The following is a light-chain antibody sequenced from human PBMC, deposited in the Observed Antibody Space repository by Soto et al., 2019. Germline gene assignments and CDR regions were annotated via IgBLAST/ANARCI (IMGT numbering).Light chain of an antibody. CDR3: SSYTASSLYV. J-gene: IGLJ1*01. V-gene: IGLV2-14*01. Sequence: QSALTQPASVSGSPGQSITISCTGTSSDVGGYNFVSWYQQHPGKAPKLIIYEVSNRPSGVSDRFSGSKSAITASLTISGLQAEDEADYYCSSYTASSLYVFGTGTKVNVL. CDR1: SSDVGGYNF. CDR2: EVS.